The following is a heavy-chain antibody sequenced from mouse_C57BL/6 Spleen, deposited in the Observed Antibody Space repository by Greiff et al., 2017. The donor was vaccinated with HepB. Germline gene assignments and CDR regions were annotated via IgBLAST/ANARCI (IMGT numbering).Heavy chain of an antibody. D-gene: IGHD2-2*01. CDR1: GFTFSDYG. CDR3: ARREVTGYFDY. J-gene: IGHJ2*01. V-gene: IGHV5-15*04. Sequence: EVQGVESGGGLVQPGGSLKLSCAASGFTFSDYGMAWVRQAPRKGPEWVAFISNLAYSIYYADTVTGRFTISRENAKNTLYLEMSSLRSEDTAMYYCARREVTGYFDYWGQGTTLTVSS. CDR2: ISNLAYSI.